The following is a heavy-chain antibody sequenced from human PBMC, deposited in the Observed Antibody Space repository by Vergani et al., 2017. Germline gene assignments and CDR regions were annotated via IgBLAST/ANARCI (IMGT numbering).Heavy chain of an antibody. D-gene: IGHD2-21*01. CDR1: GYSISSGYY. V-gene: IGHV4-38-2*01. CDR2: IYHSGST. J-gene: IGHJ4*02. Sequence: QVQLQESGPGLVKPSETLSLTSAVSGYSISSGYYWGWIRQPPGKGLEWIGSIYHSGSTYYNPSLKSRVTLSLDTSKKQISLHLTSVTAADTAVYYCARHISVVRPSSMTAFDYWGQGTLVTVSS. CDR3: ARHISVVRPSSMTAFDY.